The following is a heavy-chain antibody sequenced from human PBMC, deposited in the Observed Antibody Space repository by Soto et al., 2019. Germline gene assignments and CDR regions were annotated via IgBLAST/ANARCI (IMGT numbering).Heavy chain of an antibody. CDR2: IYYSGST. D-gene: IGHD6-19*01. CDR3: ARGQWRTTHFDY. J-gene: IGHJ4*02. V-gene: IGHV4-59*01. Sequence: SETPSLTCTVSGGSISSYYWSWIRQPPGEGLEWIGYIYYSGSTNYNPSLKSRVTISVDTSKNQFSLKLSSVTAADTAVYYCARGQWRTTHFDYWGQGTLVTVSS. CDR1: GGSISSYY.